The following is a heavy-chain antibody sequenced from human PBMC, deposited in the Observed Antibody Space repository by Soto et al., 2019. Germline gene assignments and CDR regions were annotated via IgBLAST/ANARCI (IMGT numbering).Heavy chain of an antibody. Sequence: GGSHRLSCTASRFTFGNYAMSWVRQAPGKGLEWVSGISGSGGSTYYADSVKGRFSISRDNSKNTLDLQMNSLRAEDTAVYYCVKGDYDDGLYYFDYWGQGTLVTVSS. CDR3: VKGDYDDGLYYFDY. CDR1: RFTFGNYA. V-gene: IGHV3-23*01. D-gene: IGHD4-17*01. CDR2: ISGSGGST. J-gene: IGHJ4*02.